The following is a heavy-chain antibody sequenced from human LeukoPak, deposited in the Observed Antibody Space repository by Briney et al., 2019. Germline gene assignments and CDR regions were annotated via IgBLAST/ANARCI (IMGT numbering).Heavy chain of an antibody. V-gene: IGHV4-39*07. CDR3: ARSGSSSSRAWLDY. CDR2: IYHRGIT. Sequence: PSETLSLTCNVSGGSISSNDYYWGWIRQPPGKGLEWIGSIYHRGITHYTPSLKSRVTISVDTSKNQFSLTLTSVTAADTAVYYCARSGSSSSRAWLDYWGQGTLVTVSS. CDR1: GGSISSNDYY. D-gene: IGHD6-6*01. J-gene: IGHJ4*02.